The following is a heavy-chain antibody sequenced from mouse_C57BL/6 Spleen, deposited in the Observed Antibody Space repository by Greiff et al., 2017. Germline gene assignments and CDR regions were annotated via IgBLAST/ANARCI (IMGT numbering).Heavy chain of an antibody. V-gene: IGHV1-82*01. Sequence: QVQLQQSGPELVKPGASVKISCKASGYAFSSSWMNWVKQRPGKGLEWIGRIYPGDGDTNYNGKFKGKATLTADKSSSTAYIQLSSLTSEDSAVYVCASPPYYNGSSYDFEVWGTGTTVTVSS. CDR1: GYAFSSSW. CDR2: IYPGDGDT. D-gene: IGHD1-1*01. J-gene: IGHJ1*03. CDR3: ASPPYYNGSSYDFEV.